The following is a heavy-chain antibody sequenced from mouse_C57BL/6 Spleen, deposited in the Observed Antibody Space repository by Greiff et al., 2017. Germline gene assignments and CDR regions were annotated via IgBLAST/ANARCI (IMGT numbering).Heavy chain of an antibody. CDR2: LDPSDSYT. J-gene: IGHJ2*01. CDR3: ARAYYSNSFVFFDY. D-gene: IGHD2-5*01. Sequence: QVQLQQPGAELVMPGASVKLSCKASGYTFTSYWMHWVKQRPGQGLEWIGELDPSDSYTNYNQKFKGKSTLTVDKSSSTAYMQLSSLTSEDSAVXYCARAYYSNSFVFFDYWGQGTTLTVSS. CDR1: GYTFTSYW. V-gene: IGHV1-69*01.